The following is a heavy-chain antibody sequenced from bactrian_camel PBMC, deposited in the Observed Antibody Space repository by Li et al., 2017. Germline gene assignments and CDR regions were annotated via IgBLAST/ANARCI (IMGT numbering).Heavy chain of an antibody. V-gene: IGHV3S31*01. Sequence: DVQLVESGGDLMQPGGSLRLSCAASGFSFSAYAMSWVRQAPGKGLEWLSDIDRAGVTTYYASSVKGRFTISRDSRNNTLYLQMNSLKPEDTAMYYCAAGWRIGGSWYPLRQYEYKYWGQGTQVTVS. CDR3: AAGWRIGGSWYPLRQYEYKY. CDR2: IDRAGVTT. J-gene: IGHJ4*01. CDR1: GFSFSAYA. D-gene: IGHD6*01.